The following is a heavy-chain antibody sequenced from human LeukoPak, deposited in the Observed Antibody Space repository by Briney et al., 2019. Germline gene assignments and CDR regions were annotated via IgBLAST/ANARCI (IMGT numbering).Heavy chain of an antibody. D-gene: IGHD6-19*01. CDR1: GFTFDDYA. V-gene: IGHV3-43*02. J-gene: IGHJ6*03. Sequence: GGSLRLSCAASGFTFDDYAMHWVRQAPGKGLEWVSLISGDVGSTYYVGSVKGRFTISRDNSKNSLYLQMNSLRTEDTALYYCAKDTAGAAGPGYYMDVWGKGTTVTVSS. CDR3: AKDTAGAAGPGYYMDV. CDR2: ISGDVGST.